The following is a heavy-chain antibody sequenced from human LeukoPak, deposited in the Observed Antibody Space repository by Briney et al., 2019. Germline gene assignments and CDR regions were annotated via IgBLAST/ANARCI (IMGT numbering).Heavy chain of an antibody. J-gene: IGHJ4*02. CDR1: GITLSNYV. CDR3: AKRGVVIRAVIIVGFHKEAYYFDY. D-gene: IGHD3-10*01. CDR2: ISDRGGST. Sequence: GGSLRLSCAVSGITLSNYVMSWVRQAPGKGLEWVAGISDRGGSTNYADSVRGRFTISRDNPKNTLYLLMTSLRAEDTAVYFCAKRGVVIRAVIIVGFHKEAYYFDYWGQGALVTVSS. V-gene: IGHV3-23*01.